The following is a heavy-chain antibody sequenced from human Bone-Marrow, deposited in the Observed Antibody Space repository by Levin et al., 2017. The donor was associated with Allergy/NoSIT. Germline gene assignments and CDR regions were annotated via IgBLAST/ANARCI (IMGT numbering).Heavy chain of an antibody. Sequence: GESLKISCAASGFTFSSFAMHWVRQAPGKGLEWVAVISYDGSNKYYADSVKGRFTISRDNSKNTLYLQMNSLRAEDTAVYYCARDRSQSLFTVTYPTRYYYYYGMDVWGQGTTVTVSS. V-gene: IGHV3-30-3*01. D-gene: IGHD4-17*01. J-gene: IGHJ6*02. CDR1: GFTFSSFA. CDR3: ARDRSQSLFTVTYPTRYYYYYGMDV. CDR2: ISYDGSNK.